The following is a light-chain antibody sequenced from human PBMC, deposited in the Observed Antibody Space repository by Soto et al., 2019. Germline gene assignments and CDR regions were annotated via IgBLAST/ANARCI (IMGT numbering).Light chain of an antibody. Sequence: DIQMTQSPSSLSASVGDRVTITCQASQGIREDLNWYQQKPGKAPKVLIYAASNLETAVPSRFSGRGYQTDFTFTISSLQPEDIATYYCQQHYSLPYTFGQGIKLGI. CDR2: AAS. J-gene: IGKJ2*01. CDR3: QQHYSLPYT. V-gene: IGKV1-33*01. CDR1: QGIRED.